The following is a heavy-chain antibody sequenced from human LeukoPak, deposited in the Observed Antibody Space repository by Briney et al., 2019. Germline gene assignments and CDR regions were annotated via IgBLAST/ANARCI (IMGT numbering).Heavy chain of an antibody. D-gene: IGHD3-10*01. J-gene: IGHJ4*02. Sequence: ASVKVSCKASGYTFTGYYMHWVRQAPGQGLEWMGWINPNSGGTNYAQKFQGRVTMTRDTSISTAYMELSRLRSDDTAVYYCARGLWFGELPNDYWGQGTLVTVSS. V-gene: IGHV1-2*02. CDR1: GYTFTGYY. CDR2: INPNSGGT. CDR3: ARGLWFGELPNDY.